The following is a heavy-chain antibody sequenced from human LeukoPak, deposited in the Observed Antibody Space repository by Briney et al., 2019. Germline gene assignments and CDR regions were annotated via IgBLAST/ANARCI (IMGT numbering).Heavy chain of an antibody. CDR2: IQPSGST. J-gene: IGHJ4*02. V-gene: IGHV4-4*02. D-gene: IGHD3-10*01. Sequence: SETLSLTCAVSGRSISRSNWWSWVRQSPGGSLEWIGKIQPSGSTNYNPSLKSRVTMSLDKSRDEIYLKLTSVTAADTALYYCAGSVMYGLAVFDYWGQGTLVTVSS. CDR1: GRSISRSNW. CDR3: AGSVMYGLAVFDY.